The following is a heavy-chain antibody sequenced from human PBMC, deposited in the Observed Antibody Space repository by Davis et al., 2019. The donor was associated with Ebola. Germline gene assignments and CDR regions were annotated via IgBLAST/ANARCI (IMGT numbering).Heavy chain of an antibody. CDR3: AKDIFGHDSGSFLNPFDY. D-gene: IGHD1-26*01. CDR1: GFVFRNYV. Sequence: GESLKISCAASGFVFRNYVMSWVRQAPGKGLEWDSTLGTSADTDYADSVKGRFTISRDNSKNTMYLQMYSLRTEDTAVYYCAKDIFGHDSGSFLNPFDYWGQGTLVTVSS. V-gene: IGHV3-23*01. CDR2: LGTSADT. J-gene: IGHJ4*02.